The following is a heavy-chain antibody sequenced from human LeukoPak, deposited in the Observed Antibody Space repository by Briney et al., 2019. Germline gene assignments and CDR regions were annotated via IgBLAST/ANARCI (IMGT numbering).Heavy chain of an antibody. Sequence: GGSLRLSCAASGFTFSSYATSWVRQAPGKGLEWVSAISGSGGSTYYADSVKGRFTIPRDTSKNTLYLQMKSLRAEDTAVYYCAKGFWYVDYWGQGTLVTVSS. D-gene: IGHD2/OR15-2a*01. CDR2: ISGSGGST. CDR1: GFTFSSYA. CDR3: AKGFWYVDY. J-gene: IGHJ4*02. V-gene: IGHV3-23*01.